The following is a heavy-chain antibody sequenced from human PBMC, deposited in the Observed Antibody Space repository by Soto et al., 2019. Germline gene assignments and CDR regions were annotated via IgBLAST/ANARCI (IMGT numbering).Heavy chain of an antibody. CDR3: AYFLSLNTPYYFEY. V-gene: IGHV2-5*02. CDR2: IYWDDDK. Sequence: QITLRESGPALVKPTQTLTLTCTFSGFSLTTTGVGVGWVRQSPGKALEWLALIYWDDDKRYSPSLKSRLAITKDTSKTQVVLTMTAMAPVDTGTYYCAYFLSLNTPYYFEYWGQGPGSPSPQ. CDR1: GFSLTTTGVG. J-gene: IGHJ4*02. D-gene: IGHD3-16*02.